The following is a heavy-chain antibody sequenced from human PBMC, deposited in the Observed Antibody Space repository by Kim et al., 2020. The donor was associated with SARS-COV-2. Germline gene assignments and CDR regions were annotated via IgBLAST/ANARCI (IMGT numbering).Heavy chain of an antibody. CDR3: ARDCSGGSCDYYYYYGMDV. CDR2: IYSGGST. V-gene: IGHV3-53*01. J-gene: IGHJ6*01. CDR1: GFTISSNY. D-gene: IGHD2-15*01. Sequence: GGSLRLSCAASGFTISSNYMSWVRQAPGKGLEWVSVIYSGGSTDYADSVKGRFTISRDNSKNTLYLQMNSLRAEDTAVYYCARDCSGGSCDYYYYYGMDV.